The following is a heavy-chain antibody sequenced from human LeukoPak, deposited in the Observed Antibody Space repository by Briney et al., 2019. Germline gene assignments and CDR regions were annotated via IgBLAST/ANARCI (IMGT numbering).Heavy chain of an antibody. D-gene: IGHD3-22*01. J-gene: IGHJ6*03. CDR2: MNPNSGNT. CDR1: GYTFTSYD. Sequence: GASVKVSCKASGYTFTSYDINWVRQATGQGREWMGWMNPNSGNTGYAQKFQGRVTMTRNTSISTAYMELSSLRSEDTAVYYCARGGGYYKYYYYYYMDVWGKGATVTVSS. V-gene: IGHV1-8*01. CDR3: ARGGGYYKYYYYYYMDV.